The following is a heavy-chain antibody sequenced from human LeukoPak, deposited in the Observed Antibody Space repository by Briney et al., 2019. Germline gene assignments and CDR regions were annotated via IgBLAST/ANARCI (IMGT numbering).Heavy chain of an antibody. D-gene: IGHD2/OR15-2a*01. J-gene: IGHJ4*02. CDR3: ARLSGGDY. Sequence: GGSLRLSCAASGFTFSSYSMNWVRQAPGKGLEWVSSISSSSSYIYYADSVKGRFTISRDNAKNSLYLQMNIRRAEETAVYYCARLSGGDYWGQGTLVTVSS. CDR2: ISSSSSYI. V-gene: IGHV3-21*01. CDR1: GFTFSSYS.